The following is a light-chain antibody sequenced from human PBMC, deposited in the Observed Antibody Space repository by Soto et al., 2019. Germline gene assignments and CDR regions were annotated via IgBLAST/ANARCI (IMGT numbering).Light chain of an antibody. CDR3: LQHYAWPWT. V-gene: IGKV3-15*01. CDR2: RIS. Sequence: EIVMTQSPGTVSVLPVEIVTLSFRASQSVSGYLDWFQQKPGQAPRLVLLRISTRAIGVPARFSGSGSETEFTLTISGLQSEDSGVYYCLQHYAWPWTFGQGTKVDIK. CDR1: QSVSGY. J-gene: IGKJ1*01.